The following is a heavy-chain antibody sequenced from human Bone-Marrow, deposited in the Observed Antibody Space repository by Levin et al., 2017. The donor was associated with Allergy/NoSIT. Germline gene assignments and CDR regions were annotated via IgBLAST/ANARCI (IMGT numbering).Heavy chain of an antibody. CDR1: GFIFSDYT. D-gene: IGHD3-9*01. V-gene: IGHV3-21*06. J-gene: IGHJ6*02. CDR2: ISTSSSYI. CDR3: AREEGAYYGSVTGYSAHYGMDV. Sequence: GGSLRLSCAASGFIFSDYTMNWVRQAPGKGLEWVSSISTSSSYISYADSVKGRFTISRDNAKNSLYLQMSSLRAEDTAVYYCAREEGAYYGSVTGYSAHYGMDVWGQGTTVTVSS.